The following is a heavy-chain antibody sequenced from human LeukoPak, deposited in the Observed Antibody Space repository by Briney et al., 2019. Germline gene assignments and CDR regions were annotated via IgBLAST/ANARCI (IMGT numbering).Heavy chain of an antibody. CDR2: IYYSGST. J-gene: IGHJ4*02. V-gene: IGHV4-30-4*08. Sequence: SETLSLTCTVSGGSISSYYWSWIRQPPGKGLEWIGYIYYSGSTYYNPSLKSRVTISVDTSKNQFSLKLSSVTAADTAVYYCARGDDSSGYYSSFDYWGQGTLVTVSS. CDR3: ARGDDSSGYYSSFDY. CDR1: GGSISSYY. D-gene: IGHD3-22*01.